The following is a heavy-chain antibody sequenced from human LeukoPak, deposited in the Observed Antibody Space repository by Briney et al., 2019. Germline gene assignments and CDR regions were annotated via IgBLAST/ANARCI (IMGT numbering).Heavy chain of an antibody. V-gene: IGHV3-48*01. D-gene: IGHD6-13*01. CDR3: AKDRQQQLVPRGGGFQH. CDR1: GFTFSSQG. CDR2: ISSRSSPI. Sequence: GGSLRLSCAASGFTFSSQGMNWVRQAPGKGLEWVSYISSRSSPIYYADSVKGRFTVSRDNAKNSLYLQMNSLRAEDTAVYYCAKDRQQQLVPRGGGFQHWGQGTLVTVSS. J-gene: IGHJ1*01.